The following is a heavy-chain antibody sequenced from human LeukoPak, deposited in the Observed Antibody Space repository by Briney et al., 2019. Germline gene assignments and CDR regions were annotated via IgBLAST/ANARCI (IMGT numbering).Heavy chain of an antibody. CDR2: IYYSGST. CDR1: GGSISPYY. Sequence: PSETLSLTCTVSGGSISPYYWSWIRQPPGKGLEWIGYIYYSGSTNYNPSLKSRVTISVDTSKNQFSLKLSSVTAADTALYYCARDSPWLDVWGQGTTVTVSS. V-gene: IGHV4-59*01. CDR3: ARDSPWLDV. D-gene: IGHD5-12*01. J-gene: IGHJ6*02.